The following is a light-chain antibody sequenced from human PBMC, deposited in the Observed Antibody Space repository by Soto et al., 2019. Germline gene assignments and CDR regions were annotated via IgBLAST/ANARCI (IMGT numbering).Light chain of an antibody. Sequence: EIVMTESPSTLTVCTGERATLACMTSHSVNNNLAWYQQKPGQAPRLLIYGASTRATGIPARFSGSGSGTEFTLTISSLQAEDFAVYYCQQYSVLPLTFGRGTKVDIK. CDR1: HSVNNN. CDR3: QQYSVLPLT. J-gene: IGKJ4*01. V-gene: IGKV3-15*01. CDR2: GAS.